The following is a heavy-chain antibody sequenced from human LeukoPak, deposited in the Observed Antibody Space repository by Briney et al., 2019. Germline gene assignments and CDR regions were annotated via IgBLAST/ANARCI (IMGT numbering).Heavy chain of an antibody. CDR2: IYSGGST. CDR1: GFTVSGNF. Sequence: GGSLRLSCAASGFTVSGNFMSWVRQAPGKGLEWVSIIYSGGSTYYADSVKGRSTISRDNSKNTLYLQMNSLRADDTAVYYCARISPVLYYCLDVWGPGTTVTVSS. CDR3: ARISPVLYYCLDV. D-gene: IGHD3-3*02. V-gene: IGHV3-53*01. J-gene: IGHJ6*02.